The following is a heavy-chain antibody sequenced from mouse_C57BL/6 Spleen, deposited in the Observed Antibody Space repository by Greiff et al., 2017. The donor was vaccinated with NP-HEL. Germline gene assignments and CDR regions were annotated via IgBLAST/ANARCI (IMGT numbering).Heavy chain of an antibody. CDR3: ARGDGPWFAY. CDR1: GYTFTSYW. Sequence: QVQLQQPGAELVRPGSSVKLSCKASGYTFTSYWMHWVKQRPIQGLEWIGNIDPSDSETHYNQKFKDKATLTVDKSSSTAEMQGSSLTSEDSAVYYCARGDGPWFAYWGQGTLVTVSA. J-gene: IGHJ3*01. CDR2: IDPSDSET. D-gene: IGHD2-3*01. V-gene: IGHV1-52*01.